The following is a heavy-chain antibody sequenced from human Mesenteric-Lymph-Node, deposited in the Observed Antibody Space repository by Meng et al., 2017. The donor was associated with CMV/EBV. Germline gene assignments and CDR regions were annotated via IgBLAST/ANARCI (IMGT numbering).Heavy chain of an antibody. Sequence: GSLRLSCSVSGDSMSSYFWSWVRQPPGKGLEWIGCIYSGSTNYNPSLKSRVTISVDTSRNQLSLKLKSVTAADTAVYYSARVGEGRDYLVSTEYFFDYWGQGTLVTVSS. CDR3: ARVGEGRDYLVSTEYFFDY. J-gene: IGHJ4*02. D-gene: IGHD2/OR15-2a*01. V-gene: IGHV4-59*01. CDR2: IYSGST. CDR1: GDSMSSYF.